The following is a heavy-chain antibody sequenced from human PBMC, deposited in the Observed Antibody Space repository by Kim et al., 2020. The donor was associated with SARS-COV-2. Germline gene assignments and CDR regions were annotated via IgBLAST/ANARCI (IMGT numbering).Heavy chain of an antibody. CDR1: GYTFTSYG. CDR3: ARGLVEARSLYYFDY. J-gene: IGHJ4*02. V-gene: IGHV1-18*01. Sequence: ASVKVSCKASGYTFTSYGISWVRQAPGQGLEWMGWISAYNGNTNYAQKLQGRVTMTTDTSTSTAYMELRSLGSDDTAVYYCARGLVEARSLYYFDYWGQGTLVTVSS. CDR2: ISAYNGNT. D-gene: IGHD1-26*01.